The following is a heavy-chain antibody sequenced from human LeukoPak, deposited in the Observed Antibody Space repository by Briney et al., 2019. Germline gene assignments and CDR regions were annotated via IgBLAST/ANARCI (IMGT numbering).Heavy chain of an antibody. CDR1: GFTFSSYG. CDR2: IWYDGSNK. CDR3: ARGSPVDY. D-gene: IGHD1-26*01. Sequence: GGSLRLSCAASGFTFSSYGMHWVRQAPGKGLEWVAVIWYDGSNKYYADSVKGRFTISRDNSKNTLYLQMNSLRAGDTAVYCCARGSPVDYWGQGTLVTVSS. J-gene: IGHJ4*02. V-gene: IGHV3-33*01.